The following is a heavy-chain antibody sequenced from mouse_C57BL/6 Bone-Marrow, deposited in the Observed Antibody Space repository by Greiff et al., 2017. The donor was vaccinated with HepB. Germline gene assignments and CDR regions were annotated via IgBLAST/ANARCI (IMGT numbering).Heavy chain of an antibody. CDR1: GYTFTSYW. Sequence: QVQLKQPGAELVKPGASVKLSCKASGYTFTSYWMHWVKQRPGQGLEWIGMIHPNSGSTNYNEKFKSKATLTVDKSSSTAYMQLSSLTSEDSAVYYCARSGGYYGDFDYWGQGTTLTVSS. CDR3: ARSGGYYGDFDY. J-gene: IGHJ2*01. D-gene: IGHD2-13*01. V-gene: IGHV1-64*01. CDR2: IHPNSGST.